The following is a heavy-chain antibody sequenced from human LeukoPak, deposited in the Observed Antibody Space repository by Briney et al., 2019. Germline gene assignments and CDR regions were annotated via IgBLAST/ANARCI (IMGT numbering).Heavy chain of an antibody. CDR3: ARDQFGDYFRGADY. CDR1: GFTFDDYA. CDR2: ISWNSGSI. D-gene: IGHD3-22*01. V-gene: IGHV3-9*01. J-gene: IGHJ4*02. Sequence: GGSLRLSCAASGFTFDDYAMHWVRQAPGKGLEWVSGISWNSGSIGYADSVKGRFTISRDNAKNSLYLQMNSLSAEDTAVYYCARDQFGDYFRGADYWGQGTLVTVSS.